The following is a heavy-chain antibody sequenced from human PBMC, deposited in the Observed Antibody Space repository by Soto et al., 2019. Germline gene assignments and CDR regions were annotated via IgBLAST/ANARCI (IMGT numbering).Heavy chain of an antibody. CDR2: IKQDGSEK. J-gene: IGHJ4*02. D-gene: IGHD1-26*01. Sequence: GGSLRLSCAASGFTFSSCWMTWVRQAPGKGLEWVSNIKQDGSEKYYVYSVRGRFTMSRDNAKNSLYLQMNSLRAEDTAVYYCARVVGASNMDFDXWGQGTRFPASX. CDR3: ARVVGASNMDFDX. V-gene: IGHV3-7*01. CDR1: GFTFSSCW.